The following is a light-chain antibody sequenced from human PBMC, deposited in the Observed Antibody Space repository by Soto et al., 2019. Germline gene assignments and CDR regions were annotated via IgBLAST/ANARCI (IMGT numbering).Light chain of an antibody. Sequence: EIVMTQSPATLSVSPGEGATLSCRANQRVSSHLAWYQHKPGQAPRLLIHAASTRAPGIPARFSGSGSGTEFPPTISGLQSEDFAVYYCQQYQTWPSPFGQGTKLEIK. CDR3: QQYQTWPSP. CDR2: AAS. V-gene: IGKV3-15*01. CDR1: QRVSSH. J-gene: IGKJ2*01.